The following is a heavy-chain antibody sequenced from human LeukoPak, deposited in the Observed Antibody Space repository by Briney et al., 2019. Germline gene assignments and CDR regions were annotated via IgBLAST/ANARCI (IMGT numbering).Heavy chain of an antibody. Sequence: SETLSLTCTVSGGSISSSSYYWVWIRQPPGKGLDWFGSIYYSGSTYYNPSLKSLVTISVDTSNNQVSLKLSSVADAATAVYYCARHSHSGYEGWYSDLWGRGSLVTVSS. J-gene: IGHJ2*01. D-gene: IGHD5-12*01. CDR1: GGSISSSSYY. V-gene: IGHV4-39*01. CDR3: ARHSHSGYEGWYSDL. CDR2: IYYSGST.